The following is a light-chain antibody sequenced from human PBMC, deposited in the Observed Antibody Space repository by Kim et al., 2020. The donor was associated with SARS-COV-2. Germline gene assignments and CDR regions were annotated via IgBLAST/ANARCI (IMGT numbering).Light chain of an antibody. CDR3: ETWDDALAGYV. Sequence: QRVTISCSGSASNVGTNTVNWFQQRPGEAPKLLIYGNHQRPSGVPDRFSGSKSGTSASLAVSGLQSDDEADYYCETWDDALAGYVFGSGTKVTVL. CDR1: ASNVGTNT. J-gene: IGLJ1*01. CDR2: GNH. V-gene: IGLV1-44*01.